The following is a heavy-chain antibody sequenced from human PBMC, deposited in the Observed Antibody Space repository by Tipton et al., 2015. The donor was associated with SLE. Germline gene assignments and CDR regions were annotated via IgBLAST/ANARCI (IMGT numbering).Heavy chain of an antibody. CDR1: GFTFSSYE. J-gene: IGHJ3*02. Sequence: GSLRLSCAASGFTFSSYEMNWVRQAPGKGLEWVSYISSSSSYTNYADSVKGRFTISRDNAKNSLYLQMNSLRAEDTAVYYCAGGTYSYGSAFDIWGQGTMVTVSS. CDR2: ISSSSSYT. D-gene: IGHD5-18*01. CDR3: AGGTYSYGSAFDI. V-gene: IGHV3-48*03.